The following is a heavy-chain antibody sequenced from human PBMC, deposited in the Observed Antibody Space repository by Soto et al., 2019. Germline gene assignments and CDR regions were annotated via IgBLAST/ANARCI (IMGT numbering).Heavy chain of an antibody. Sequence: EVQLVESGGGLVQPGGSLRLSCAASGFTFSSYSMNWVRQAPGKGLEWVSYISSSSSTIYYADSVKGRFTISRDNAKNSLYLQMNSLRAEDTAVYYCARDGIVVVVAATVWFDPWGQGTLVTVSS. CDR2: ISSSSSTI. CDR3: ARDGIVVVVAATVWFDP. D-gene: IGHD2-15*01. J-gene: IGHJ5*02. V-gene: IGHV3-48*01. CDR1: GFTFSSYS.